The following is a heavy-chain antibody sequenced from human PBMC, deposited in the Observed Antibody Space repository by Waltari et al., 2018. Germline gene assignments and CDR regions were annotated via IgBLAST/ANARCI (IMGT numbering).Heavy chain of an antibody. CDR3: AGGLVVPAASYFDY. Sequence: QVQLVQSGAEVKKPGSSVKVSCKASGGTFSSYAISWVRQAPGQGLEWMGGIIPICGTANYAQKFQGRVTSTADESTSTAYMELSSLRSEDTAVYYCAGGLVVPAASYFDYWGQGTLVTVSS. J-gene: IGHJ4*02. V-gene: IGHV1-69*01. D-gene: IGHD2-2*01. CDR2: IIPICGTA. CDR1: GGTFSSYA.